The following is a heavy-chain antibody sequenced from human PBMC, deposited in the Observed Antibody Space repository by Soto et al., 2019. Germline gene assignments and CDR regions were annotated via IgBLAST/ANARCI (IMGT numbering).Heavy chain of an antibody. CDR3: AWPREAARLLRRGYYYYMDV. D-gene: IGHD6-6*01. V-gene: IGHV3-74*01. J-gene: IGHJ6*03. CDR1: GFTFSSYW. CDR2: INSDGSST. Sequence: GGSLRLSCAASGFTFSSYWMHWVRQAPGKGLVWVSRINSDGSSTSYADSVKGRFTISRDNAKNTLYLQMNSLRAEDTAVYYCAWPREAARLLRRGYYYYMDVWGKGTTVTVSS.